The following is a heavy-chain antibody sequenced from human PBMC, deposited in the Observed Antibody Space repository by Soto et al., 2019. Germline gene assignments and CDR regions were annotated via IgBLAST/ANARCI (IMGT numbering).Heavy chain of an antibody. CDR1: GGSFSGYY. J-gene: IGHJ4*02. V-gene: IGHV4-34*01. CDR3: ARGLGLERHEGGDY. D-gene: IGHD1-1*01. Sequence: SETLSLTCAVYGGSFSGYYWSWIRQPPGKGLEWIGEINHSGSTNYNPSLKSRVTISVDTSKNQFSLKLSSVTAADTAVYYCARGLGLERHEGGDYWGQGTLVTVSS. CDR2: INHSGST.